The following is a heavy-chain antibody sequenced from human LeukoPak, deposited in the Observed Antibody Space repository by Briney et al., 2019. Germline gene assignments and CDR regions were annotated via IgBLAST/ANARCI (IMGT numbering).Heavy chain of an antibody. Sequence: PGGSLRLSCAASGFTFSSYGIHWVRQAPGKGLEWVTFILYDGSDKYYADSVKGRFTISRDNAKNTLYLQMNSLRAEDTAVYYCARVRSSALDYWGQGTLVTVSS. CDR3: ARVRSSALDY. V-gene: IGHV3-30*02. D-gene: IGHD6-6*01. CDR1: GFTFSSYG. CDR2: ILYDGSDK. J-gene: IGHJ4*02.